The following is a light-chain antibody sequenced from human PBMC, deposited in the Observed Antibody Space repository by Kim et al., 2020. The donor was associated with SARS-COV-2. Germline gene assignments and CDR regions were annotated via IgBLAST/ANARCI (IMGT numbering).Light chain of an antibody. CDR1: QSVNSW. J-gene: IGKJ1*01. CDR3: QQYKSSTPP. CDR2: DAS. V-gene: IGKV1-5*01. Sequence: TVRDREPLTCRASQSVNSWLARYQQKPGKGPKLLIYDASSLESGVPSRFYGSGSGTEFTLTISSLQADDFATYYCQQYKSSTPPFGQGTKVDIK.